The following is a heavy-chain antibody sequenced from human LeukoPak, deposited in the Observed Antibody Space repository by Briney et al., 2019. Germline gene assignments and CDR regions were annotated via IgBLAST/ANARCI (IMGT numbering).Heavy chain of an antibody. V-gene: IGHV3-66*01. CDR2: IYSGGST. CDR1: GFTVSSNY. D-gene: IGHD3-22*01. J-gene: IGHJ4*02. CDR3: AIGHDYDSSVAY. Sequence: GGSLRLSCAASGFTVSSNYMSWVRQAPGKGLEWVSVIYSGGSTYYADSVKGRFTISRDNSKNTVDLQMNSLRAEDTAVYYCAIGHDYDSSVAYWGQGTLVTVSS.